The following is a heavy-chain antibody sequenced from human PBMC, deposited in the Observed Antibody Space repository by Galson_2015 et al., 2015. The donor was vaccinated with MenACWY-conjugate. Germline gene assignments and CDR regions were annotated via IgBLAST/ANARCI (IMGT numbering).Heavy chain of an antibody. CDR3: ARVRTHDYGGNGYYYYGMDV. CDR2: TRNKANSYTT. Sequence: SLRLSCAASGFTFSDHYMDWVRQAPGKGLEWVGRTRNKANSYTTEYAASVKGRFTISRDDSKNSLYLQMNSLKTEDTAVYYCARVRTHDYGGNGYYYYGMDVWGQGTTVTVSS. V-gene: IGHV3-72*01. J-gene: IGHJ6*02. CDR1: GFTFSDHY. D-gene: IGHD4-23*01.